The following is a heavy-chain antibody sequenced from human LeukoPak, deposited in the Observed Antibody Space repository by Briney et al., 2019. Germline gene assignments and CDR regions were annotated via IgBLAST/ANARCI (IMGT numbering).Heavy chain of an antibody. Sequence: PSETLSLTCTVSGGSISSYYWSWIRQPPGKGLEWIGSIYYSGSTYYNPSLKSRVTISVDTSKNQFSLKLSSVTAADTAVYYCARRAKVASFDYWGQGTLVTVSS. D-gene: IGHD2-15*01. CDR2: IYYSGST. CDR1: GGSISSYY. CDR3: ARRAKVASFDY. J-gene: IGHJ4*02. V-gene: IGHV4-59*05.